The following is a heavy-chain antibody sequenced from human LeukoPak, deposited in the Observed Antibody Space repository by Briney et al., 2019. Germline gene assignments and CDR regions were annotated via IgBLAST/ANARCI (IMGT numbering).Heavy chain of an antibody. CDR2: LYYSGST. J-gene: IGHJ5*02. V-gene: IGHV4-59*12. CDR3: ARWGQDGYVLPDKNWFDP. D-gene: IGHD5-24*01. CDR1: GGSISSYY. Sequence: TSSETLSLTCTVSGGSISSYYWSWIRQPPGKGLEWIGYLYYSGSTNYNPSLKSRVTISVDTSKNQFSLKLSSVTAADTAVYYCARWGQDGYVLPDKNWFDPWGQGTLVTVSS.